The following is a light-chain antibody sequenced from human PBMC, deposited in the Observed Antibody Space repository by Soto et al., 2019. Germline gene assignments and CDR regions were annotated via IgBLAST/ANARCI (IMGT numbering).Light chain of an antibody. CDR1: QSVSSY. CDR2: GAS. V-gene: IGKV3-11*01. CDR3: QQRSTWPLT. Sequence: IVWPQSPATLSLSPGERATLSCRASQSVSSYLAWYQQKPGQAPRLLIYGASTRATGIPARFSGSGSGTDFTLSISSLEPEDFAVYYCQQRSTWPLTFGGGTKVDIK. J-gene: IGKJ4*01.